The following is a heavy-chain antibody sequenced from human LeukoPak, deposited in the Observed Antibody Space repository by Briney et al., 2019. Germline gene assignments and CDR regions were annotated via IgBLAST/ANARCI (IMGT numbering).Heavy chain of an antibody. CDR2: ISGSGGST. CDR3: AKDKGSGWYSYYYYYYGMDV. V-gene: IGHV3-23*01. Sequence: GGSLRLSCEASGFTFSSYAMSWVRQAPGKGLEWVSAISGSGGSTYYADSVKGRFTISRDNSKNTLYLQMNSLRAEDTAVYYCAKDKGSGWYSYYYYYYGMDVWGQGTTVTVSS. CDR1: GFTFSSYA. J-gene: IGHJ6*02. D-gene: IGHD6-19*01.